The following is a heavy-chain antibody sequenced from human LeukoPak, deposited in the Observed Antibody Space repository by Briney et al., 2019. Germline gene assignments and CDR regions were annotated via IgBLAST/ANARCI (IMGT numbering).Heavy chain of an antibody. CDR3: ARAMALYYYYYMDV. D-gene: IGHD3-10*01. CDR2: IYYSGST. V-gene: IGHV4-59*01. Sequence: SETLSLTCTVSGGSISSYYWSWIRQPPGKGLEWIGYIYYSGSTNYNPSLKSRVTISVDTSKNQFSLKLSSVTTADTAVYYCARAMALYYYYYMDVWGKGTTVTVSS. CDR1: GGSISSYY. J-gene: IGHJ6*03.